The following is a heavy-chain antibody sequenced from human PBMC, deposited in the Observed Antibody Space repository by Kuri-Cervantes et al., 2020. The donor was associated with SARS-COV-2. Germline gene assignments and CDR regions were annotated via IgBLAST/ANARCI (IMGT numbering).Heavy chain of an antibody. CDR3: AKDLKNSWDAFDI. D-gene: IGHD4-23*01. V-gene: IGHV3-21*04. CDR1: GFTFSSYS. CDR2: ISSNSSYI. Sequence: ESLKISCVASGFTFSSYSMNWVRQAPGKVLEWVSSISSNSSYIYYADSVKSRITISRDNAKTSLYLQMNSLRTEDTALYYCAKDLKNSWDAFDIWGQGTMVTVSS. J-gene: IGHJ3*02.